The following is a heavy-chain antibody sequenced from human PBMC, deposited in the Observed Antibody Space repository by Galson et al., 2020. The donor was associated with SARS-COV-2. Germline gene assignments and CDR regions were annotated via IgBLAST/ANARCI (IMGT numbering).Heavy chain of an antibody. J-gene: IGHJ6*02. Sequence: ASVQVSCKVSGYTLTELSMHWVRQAPGKGIEWMGGFDPEDGETIYAQKFQGRVTITEYTSTDTAYMELSSLRSEDTAVYYCATAPGVRGVISDYYYYGMDVWGQGTTVTVSS. CDR1: GYTLTELS. V-gene: IGHV1-24*01. CDR3: ATAPGVRGVISDYYYYGMDV. D-gene: IGHD3-10*01. CDR2: FDPEDGET.